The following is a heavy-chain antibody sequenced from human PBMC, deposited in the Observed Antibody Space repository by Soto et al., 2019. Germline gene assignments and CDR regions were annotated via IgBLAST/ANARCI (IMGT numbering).Heavy chain of an antibody. D-gene: IGHD6-13*01. J-gene: IGHJ5*02. CDR1: GYTFTSYY. CDR3: ARDWGLQLVRGTYHWFEP. V-gene: IGHV1-46*03. CDR2: MNPSGGST. Sequence: QVQLVQSGAEVKKPGSSVKVSCKASGYTFTSYYMHWVRQAPGQGLEWMGIMNPSGGSTSYAQKFHGRVTMTRDTSTSTVDLELSSLRSEDTAVYYCARDWGLQLVRGTYHWFEPWGKGTLVTVSS.